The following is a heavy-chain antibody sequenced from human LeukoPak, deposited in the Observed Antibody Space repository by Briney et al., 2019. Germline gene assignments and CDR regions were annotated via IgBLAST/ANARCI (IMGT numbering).Heavy chain of an antibody. J-gene: IGHJ4*02. Sequence: PGGSLRLSCAASGFTFSGYAMSWVRQAPGKGLEWVSAISGSGGSTYYADSVKGRFTISRDNSKNTLYLQMNSLRAEDTAVYYCAKHPSGYPNGGFDYWGQGTLVTVSS. CDR3: AKHPSGYPNGGFDY. CDR2: ISGSGGST. CDR1: GFTFSGYA. D-gene: IGHD6-13*01. V-gene: IGHV3-23*01.